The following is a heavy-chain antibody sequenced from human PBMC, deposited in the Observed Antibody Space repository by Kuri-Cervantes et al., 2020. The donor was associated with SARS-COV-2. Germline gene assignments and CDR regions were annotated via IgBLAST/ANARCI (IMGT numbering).Heavy chain of an antibody. J-gene: IGHJ4*02. V-gene: IGHV3-21*01. Sequence: GESLKISCAASGFTFSSYSMNWVRQAPGKGLEWVSSISSSSSYIYYADSVKGRFTISRDNAKNSLYLRMNSLRAEDTAVYYCARDRGEDIVVVVAASAYDYWGQGTLVTVSS. CDR1: GFTFSSYS. CDR2: ISSSSSYI. D-gene: IGHD2-15*01. CDR3: ARDRGEDIVVVVAASAYDY.